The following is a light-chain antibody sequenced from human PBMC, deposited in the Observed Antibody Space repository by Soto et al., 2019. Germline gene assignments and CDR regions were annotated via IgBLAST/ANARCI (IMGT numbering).Light chain of an antibody. J-gene: IGLJ2*01. Sequence: QSVLTQPASVSGSPGQSITISCTGTSSDVGGYNYVSWYQQHPGKAPKLMIYDVSNRPPGVSNRFSGSKSGNTASLTISGLQAEDEADYYCSSYTSSSTLAVFGGGTKLTVL. CDR2: DVS. CDR3: SSYTSSSTLAV. V-gene: IGLV2-14*01. CDR1: SSDVGGYNY.